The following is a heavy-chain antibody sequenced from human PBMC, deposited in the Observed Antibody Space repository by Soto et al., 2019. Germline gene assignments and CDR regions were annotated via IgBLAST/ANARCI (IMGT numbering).Heavy chain of an antibody. Sequence: SETLSLTCTVSGGSISSGDYSWSWIRQPPGKGLEWVGIIYYSGSTYYNPSLKSRITISVDTSKNQFSLKLRSVTAADTAVYYWGRRATFYGFWRDSKGVAMGVWGQGTTVTAP. D-gene: IGHD3-3*01. CDR1: GGSISSGDYS. CDR3: GRRATFYGFWRDSKGVAMGV. CDR2: IYYSGST. J-gene: IGHJ6*02. V-gene: IGHV4-30-4*01.